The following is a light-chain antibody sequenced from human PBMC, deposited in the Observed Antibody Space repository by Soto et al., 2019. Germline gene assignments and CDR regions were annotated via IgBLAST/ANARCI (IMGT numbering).Light chain of an antibody. CDR2: DAS. J-gene: IGKJ1*01. Sequence: DIQMTQSPSSLSASVGDRFTVTCRASQIIPRWLAWYQQKAGKAPKLLIYDASSLQSGVPSRFSGSGSGTEFTLTISSLQPDDFATYYCQQYSSYSKTFGQGTKVDIK. CDR1: QIIPRW. V-gene: IGKV1-5*01. CDR3: QQYSSYSKT.